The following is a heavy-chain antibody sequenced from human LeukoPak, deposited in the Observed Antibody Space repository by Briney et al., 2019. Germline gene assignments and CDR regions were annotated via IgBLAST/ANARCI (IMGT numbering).Heavy chain of an antibody. CDR1: GFTFSSYA. Sequence: GGSLRLSCAASGFTFSSYAVSWVRQAPGKGLEWVSAISGSGGSTYYADSVKGRFTISRDNSKNTLYLQMNSLRAEDTAVYYCAKDIGSFPYYFDYWGQGTLVTVSS. D-gene: IGHD6-13*01. J-gene: IGHJ4*02. CDR2: ISGSGGST. V-gene: IGHV3-23*01. CDR3: AKDIGSFPYYFDY.